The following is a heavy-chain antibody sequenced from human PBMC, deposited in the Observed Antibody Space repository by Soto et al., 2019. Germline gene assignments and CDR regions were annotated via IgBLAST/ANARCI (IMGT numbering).Heavy chain of an antibody. Sequence: PGESLKISCKGSGYSFTSYWIGWVRQMPGKGLEWMGIIYPGDSDTRYSPSFQGQVTISADKSIITTYLQWSSLKSSDTAMDYGARQTPYYDTNTYYPPPGEMYLGPGTLVTVSS. CDR1: GYSFTSYW. V-gene: IGHV5-51*01. J-gene: IGHJ4*01. CDR2: IYPGDSDT. CDR3: ARQTPYYDTNTYYPPPGEMY. D-gene: IGHD3-22*01.